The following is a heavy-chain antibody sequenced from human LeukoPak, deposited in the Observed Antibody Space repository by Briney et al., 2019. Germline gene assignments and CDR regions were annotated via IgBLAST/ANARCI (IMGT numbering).Heavy chain of an antibody. Sequence: PGGSLRLSCAASGFTFNTYGIHWVRQAPGKGLEYVSGISSTGGSAYYANSVKGRFTISRDNSKNTLYLQMGSLRAEDMAVYYCARLTSPGAFDIWGQGTMVTVSS. CDR3: ARLTSPGAFDI. D-gene: IGHD3-16*01. J-gene: IGHJ3*02. V-gene: IGHV3-64*01. CDR2: ISSTGGSA. CDR1: GFTFNTYG.